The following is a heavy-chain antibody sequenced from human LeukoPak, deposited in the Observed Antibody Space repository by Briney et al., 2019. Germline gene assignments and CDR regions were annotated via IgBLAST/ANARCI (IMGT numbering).Heavy chain of an antibody. J-gene: IGHJ4*02. D-gene: IGHD2-15*01. Sequence: GGSLRLSCAASGFTFSSYAMSWVRQAPGKGLEWVSAISGSGGSTYYADSVKGRFTISRENTKNTLYLQMNSLRAEDTAVYYCAKDRSPLGYCSGGSCYIFDYWGQGTLVSVSS. V-gene: IGHV3-23*01. CDR3: AKDRSPLGYCSGGSCYIFDY. CDR2: ISGSGGST. CDR1: GFTFSSYA.